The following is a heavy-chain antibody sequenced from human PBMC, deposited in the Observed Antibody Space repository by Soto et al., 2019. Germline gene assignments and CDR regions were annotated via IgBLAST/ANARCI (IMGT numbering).Heavy chain of an antibody. CDR1: GGSISSGDYY. Sequence: SETLSLTCTVSGGSISSGDYYWSWIRQPPGKGLEWIGYIYYSGSTYYNPSLKSRVTISVDTSKNQFSLKLSSVTAADTAVYYCARQRLSSSSAIYYFDYWGQGTLVTVSS. D-gene: IGHD6-13*01. CDR2: IYYSGST. CDR3: ARQRLSSSSAIYYFDY. J-gene: IGHJ4*02. V-gene: IGHV4-30-4*01.